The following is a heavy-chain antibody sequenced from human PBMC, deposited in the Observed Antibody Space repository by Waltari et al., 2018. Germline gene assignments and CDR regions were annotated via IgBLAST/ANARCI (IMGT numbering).Heavy chain of an antibody. CDR1: DGPIGTYY. CDR3: ASGPGKYFYYMDV. J-gene: IGHJ6*03. V-gene: IGHV4-4*07. CDR2: IYTTGSP. Sequence: QVQLQESGPGLVKASETLSLTCTVPDGPIGTYYWNWVRQPAGKGLEWIGRIYTTGSPTYNPSLRSRVTMSVDASKSQFSLKLTSVTAADTAVYYCASGPGKYFYYMDVWGKGTTVTVSS.